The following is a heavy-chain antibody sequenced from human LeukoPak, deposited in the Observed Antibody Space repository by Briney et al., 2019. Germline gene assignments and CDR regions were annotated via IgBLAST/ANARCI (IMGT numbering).Heavy chain of an antibody. J-gene: IGHJ6*02. D-gene: IGHD2-2*01. Sequence: SVKVSCKASGGTFSSYAISWVRQAPGQGLEWMGRIIPILGVANYAQKFQVRVTITANKSTSTVNMELSGLRSEDTAVYYCAKDPAFLGYCRTVSCPVTYGMDVWGQGTTVIVSS. CDR1: GGTFSSYA. CDR2: IIPILGVA. V-gene: IGHV1-69*10. CDR3: AKDPAFLGYCRTVSCPVTYGMDV.